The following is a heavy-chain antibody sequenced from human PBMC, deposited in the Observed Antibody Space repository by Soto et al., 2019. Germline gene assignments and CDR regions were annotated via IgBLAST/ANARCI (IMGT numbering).Heavy chain of an antibody. CDR3: AKDVGIVATIPPDY. J-gene: IGHJ4*02. CDR1: GFTFSSYG. Sequence: GGSLRLSCAASGFTFSSYGMHWVRQAPGKGLEWVAVISYDGSNKYYADSVKGRFTISRDNSKNTLYLQMNSLRAEDTAVYYCAKDVGIVATIPPDYWGQGTLVTVSS. D-gene: IGHD5-12*01. V-gene: IGHV3-30*18. CDR2: ISYDGSNK.